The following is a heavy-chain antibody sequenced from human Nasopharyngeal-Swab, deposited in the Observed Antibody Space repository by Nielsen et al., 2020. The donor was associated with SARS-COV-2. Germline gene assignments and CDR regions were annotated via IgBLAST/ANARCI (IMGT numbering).Heavy chain of an antibody. Sequence: SVKVSCKASGFTFTSSAVQWVRQDRGQRLEWIGWIVVGSGNTNYAQKFQERVTITRDMSTSTAYMELSSLRSEDTAVYYRAADRRYDFWSGYPAFDYWGQGTLVTVSS. CDR1: GFTFTSSA. J-gene: IGHJ4*02. D-gene: IGHD3-3*01. V-gene: IGHV1-58*01. CDR3: AADRRYDFWSGYPAFDY. CDR2: IVVGSGNT.